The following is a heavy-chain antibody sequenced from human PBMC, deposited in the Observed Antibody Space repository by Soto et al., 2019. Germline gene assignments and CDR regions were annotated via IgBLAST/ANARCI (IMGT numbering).Heavy chain of an antibody. CDR3: ARARYSNAWYRFDL. J-gene: IGHJ4*02. D-gene: IGHD4-4*01. CDR2: IKHDGSVQ. CDR1: GFTFSGYW. V-gene: IGHV3-7*03. Sequence: GGSLRLSCEASGFTFSGYWMSWVRRAPGKGLEWVADIKHDGSVQYYVDSVKGRLTISRDNAKKQLYLQMNGLRAEDTALYYCARARYSNAWYRFDLWGQGNLVTVSS.